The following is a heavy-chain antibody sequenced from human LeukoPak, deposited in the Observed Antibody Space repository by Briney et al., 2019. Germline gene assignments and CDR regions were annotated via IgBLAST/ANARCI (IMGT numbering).Heavy chain of an antibody. J-gene: IGHJ4*02. Sequence: SETLSLTCTVSGGSTSSYYWSWIRQPPGKGLEWIGYIYYSGGTNYNPSLKSRVTISVDTSKNQFSLKLSSVTAADTAVYYCARRSSSWQIDYWGQGTLVTVSS. CDR3: ARRSSSWQIDY. CDR2: IYYSGGT. CDR1: GGSTSSYY. D-gene: IGHD6-13*01. V-gene: IGHV4-59*08.